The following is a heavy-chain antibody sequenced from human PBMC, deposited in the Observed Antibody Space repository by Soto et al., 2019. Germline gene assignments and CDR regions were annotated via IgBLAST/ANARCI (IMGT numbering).Heavy chain of an antibody. J-gene: IGHJ4*02. CDR2: INPNSGGT. D-gene: IGHD6-19*01. Sequence: QVRLVQSGAEVKKPGASVKVSCKASGYTFTGYYMHWVRQAPGQGLEWMGWINPNSGGTNYAQKFQGWVTMTRDTSISTAYMELSRLRSDDTAVYYCARDQQSYSSGWYDYWGQGTLVTVSS. V-gene: IGHV1-2*04. CDR1: GYTFTGYY. CDR3: ARDQQSYSSGWYDY.